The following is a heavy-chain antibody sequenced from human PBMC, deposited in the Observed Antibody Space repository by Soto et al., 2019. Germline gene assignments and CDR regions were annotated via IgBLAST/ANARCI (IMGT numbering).Heavy chain of an antibody. CDR2: IYPGDSDT. D-gene: IGHD3-3*01. J-gene: IGHJ6*02. CDR3: ARQGGAPITILGVAPSGYYGMDV. CDR1: GYSFTSYW. V-gene: IGHV5-51*01. Sequence: GESLKISCKGSGYSFTSYWIGWVRQMPGKGLEWMGIIYPGDSDTRYSPSFQGQVTISADKSISTAYLQWSSLKASDTAMYYCARQGGAPITILGVAPSGYYGMDVWGQGTTVTVSS.